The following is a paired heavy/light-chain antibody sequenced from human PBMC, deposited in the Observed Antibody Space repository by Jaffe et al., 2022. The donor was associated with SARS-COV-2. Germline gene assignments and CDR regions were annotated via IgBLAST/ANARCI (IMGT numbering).Heavy chain of an antibody. CDR3: ARGGDCANGICFSGVGFDP. J-gene: IGHJ5*02. Sequence: EVQLVESGGGVVRPGGSLRLSCAASGFTFVDYGMSWVRQVPAKGLEWVSGINWNGGSTGYADSVKGRFTISRDNAKKSLYLQMNSLRAEDTALYHCARGGDCANGICFSGVGFDPWGQGTLVTVSS. CDR2: INWNGGST. D-gene: IGHD2-8*01. V-gene: IGHV3-20*01. CDR1: GFTFVDYG.
Light chain of an antibody. CDR3: MQGTHWPGT. CDR1: QSLVYSDGNTY. CDR2: KVS. Sequence: DVVMTQSPLSLPVTPGQPASISCRSSQSLVYSDGNTYLNWFQQRPGQSPRRLIYKVSNRDSGVPDRFSGSGSGTDFTLKISRVEAEDVGVYYCMQGTHWPGTFGQGTKVEIK. J-gene: IGKJ1*01. V-gene: IGKV2-30*01.